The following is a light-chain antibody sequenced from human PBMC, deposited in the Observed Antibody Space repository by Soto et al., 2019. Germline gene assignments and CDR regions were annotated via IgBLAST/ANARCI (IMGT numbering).Light chain of an antibody. CDR3: PHYGRSPM. V-gene: IGKV3-20*01. Sequence: EIVLSQSPGTLSLSPGERATRSCRASQSVTSTYLAWYQQRPGQAPRLLLYATSSRAIGVPDRFSGSGSGPDFTLTISRLEPEDFATYYCPHYGRSPMFGQRKKVAI. CDR2: ATS. CDR1: QSVTSTY. J-gene: IGKJ1*01.